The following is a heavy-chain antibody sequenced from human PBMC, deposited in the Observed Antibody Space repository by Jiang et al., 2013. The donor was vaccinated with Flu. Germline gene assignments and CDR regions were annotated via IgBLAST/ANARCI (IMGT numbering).Heavy chain of an antibody. D-gene: IGHD6-13*01. CDR1: GYTFTSYY. Sequence: VQLVESGAEVKKPGASVKVSCKASGYTFTSYYMHWVRQAPGQGLEWMGIINPSGGSTSYAQKFQGRVTMTRDTSTSTVYMELSSLRSEDTAVYYCARSRGRQQLDPLGDYWGQGTLVTVSS. J-gene: IGHJ4*02. CDR3: ARSRGRQQLDPLGDY. CDR2: INPSGGST. V-gene: IGHV1-46*01.